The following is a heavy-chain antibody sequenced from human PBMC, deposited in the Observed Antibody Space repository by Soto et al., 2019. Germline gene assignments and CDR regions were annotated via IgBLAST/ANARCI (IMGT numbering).Heavy chain of an antibody. CDR1: GGSISSYY. D-gene: IGHD2-21*01. V-gene: IGHV4-59*08. J-gene: IGHJ4*02. CDR3: ARQTPPYTYCGGDCYPKPIYYFDY. Sequence: SETLSLTCTVSGGSISSYYWSWIRPPPGKGLEWIGYIYYSGSTNYNPSLKSRVTISVDTSKNQFSLKLSSVTAADTAVYYCARQTPPYTYCGGDCYPKPIYYFDYWGQGTLVTVSS. CDR2: IYYSGST.